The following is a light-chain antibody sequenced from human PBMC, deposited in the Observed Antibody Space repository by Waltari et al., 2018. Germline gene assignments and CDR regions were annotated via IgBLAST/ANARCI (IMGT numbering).Light chain of an antibody. V-gene: IGKV2-40*01. CDR3: VQAIAFPRT. CDR2: GGS. CDR1: QSLLHSNGNTY. Sequence: DILMTQTPLSLPITPGQPASISCRSSQSLLHSNGNTYLHWYLQKPGQSPQLLIYGGSNRAAGVPDRFRGSGSGTDFTLKISKVEAEDVGVYYCVQAIAFPRTFGQGTKVEIK. J-gene: IGKJ1*01.